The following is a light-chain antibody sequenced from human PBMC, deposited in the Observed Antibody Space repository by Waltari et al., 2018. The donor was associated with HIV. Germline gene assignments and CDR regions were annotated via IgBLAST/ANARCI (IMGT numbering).Light chain of an antibody. Sequence: NFMLTQPHSVSASPGETVTISCTHSSGSVAANFVQWFQQRQGSSPTTVIYEDNERPSGVPDLFAGSIDSSASSASFTAFLTISGRKTEDEAVYYCQSYDSDSLVFGGGTRLTVL. V-gene: IGLV6-57*01. CDR2: EDN. CDR3: QSYDSDSLV. CDR1: SGSVAANF. J-gene: IGLJ3*02.